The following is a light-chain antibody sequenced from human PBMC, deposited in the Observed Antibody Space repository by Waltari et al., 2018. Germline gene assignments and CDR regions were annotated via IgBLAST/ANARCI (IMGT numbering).Light chain of an antibody. CDR3: SSYTTSTTLKI. V-gene: IGLV2-14*01. CDR1: NNDVGNFNF. Sequence: QSALTQPASVSGSPGQSITISCRGTNNDVGNFNFVSWYQQHPGKAPKLIFYEVTSRPSGVSPRLPGSKSGITASLTISGLQAEDEADYYCSSYTTSTTLKIFGGGTRVTVL. CDR2: EVT. J-gene: IGLJ2*01.